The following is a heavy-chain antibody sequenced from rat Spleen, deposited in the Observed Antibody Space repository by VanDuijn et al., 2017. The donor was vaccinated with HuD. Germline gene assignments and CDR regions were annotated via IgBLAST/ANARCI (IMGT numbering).Heavy chain of an antibody. D-gene: IGHD1-1*01. CDR3: ARGYYSAPYYFDY. CDR2: ISPSGGST. Sequence: EVQLVESGGGLVQPGRSLKLSCAASGFTFSDYNMAWVRQAPKKGLEWVASISPSGGSTYYRDSVKGRFTVSRDNAKSTLYLQMDSLRSEDTATYYCARGYYSAPYYFDYWGQGVMVTVSS. J-gene: IGHJ2*01. V-gene: IGHV5-25*01. CDR1: GFTFSDYN.